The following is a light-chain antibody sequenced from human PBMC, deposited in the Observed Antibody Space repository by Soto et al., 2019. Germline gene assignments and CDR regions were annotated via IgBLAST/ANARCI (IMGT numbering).Light chain of an antibody. J-gene: IGLJ1*01. CDR2: RNN. Sequence: QSVLTRPPSASGTPGQRVTISCSGSSSNIGSNYVYWYQQLPGTAPKLLIYRNNQRPSGVPDRFSGSKSGTSASLAISGLRSEDEADYYCAAWDDSRSALYAFGPGTKATVL. CDR1: SSNIGSNY. CDR3: AAWDDSRSALYA. V-gene: IGLV1-47*01.